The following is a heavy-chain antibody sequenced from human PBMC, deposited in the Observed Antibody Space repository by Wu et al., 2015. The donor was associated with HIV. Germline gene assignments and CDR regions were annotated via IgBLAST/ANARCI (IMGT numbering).Heavy chain of an antibody. Sequence: QVQLVQSGTEMKKFGASVRVSCKTFGYTFTAYYIHWVRQAPGRGLEWMGWVNPASGDTKFAQAFQTRITVTSDTSTNTVNLVLAGLQSNDTATYFCARDWQFQVSFGDFYMDIWGNGTTVIVS. J-gene: IGHJ6*03. D-gene: IGHD3-3*01. CDR2: VNPASGDT. CDR1: GYTFTAYY. CDR3: ARDWQFQVSFGDFYMDI. V-gene: IGHV1-2*02.